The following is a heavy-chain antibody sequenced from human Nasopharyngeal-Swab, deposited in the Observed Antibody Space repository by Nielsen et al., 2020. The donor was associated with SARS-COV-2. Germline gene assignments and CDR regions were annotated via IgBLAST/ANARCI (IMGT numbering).Heavy chain of an antibody. CDR1: GFTFSGYG. CDR2: ISDGGRST. Sequence: GESLKISCAVSGFTFSGYGMSWVRQAPGKGLEWVSGISDGGRSTYYADSVKGRFTVSRDNSKHILYLQMNSLRVEDTGLYYCAKGNNWNSFDFWGQGTLVTVSP. D-gene: IGHD5-24*01. J-gene: IGHJ4*02. CDR3: AKGNNWNSFDF. V-gene: IGHV3-23*01.